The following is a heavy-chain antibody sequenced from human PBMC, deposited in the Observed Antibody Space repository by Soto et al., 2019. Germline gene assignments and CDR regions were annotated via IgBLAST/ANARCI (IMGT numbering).Heavy chain of an antibody. CDR1: AASFSKYY. J-gene: IGHJ4*02. CDR3: ASVTSGGRVRAR. D-gene: IGHD3-16*01. CDR2: IYLNVNT. Sequence: PSETLSLTCNVSAASFSKYYWTWIRQPPGKGLEWIGYIYLNVNTKYNPSLEGRLTISIYTSKKEFSLKLTSVTAADAAVYYCASVTSGGRVRARWGKGTMVIVSP. V-gene: IGHV4-59*01.